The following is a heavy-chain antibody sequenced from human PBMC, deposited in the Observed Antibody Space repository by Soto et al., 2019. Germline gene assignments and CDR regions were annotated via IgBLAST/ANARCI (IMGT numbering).Heavy chain of an antibody. CDR1: GYTFTSYG. Sequence: QVQLVQSGAEVKKPGASVKVSCKASGYTFTSYGISWVRQAPGQGLEWMGWINAYNGNTNYAQKLQGRYTMTASTTTSKVYVVLGSVRSDETAVYYTARDRTVVFDYWGQGTLVTVSS. CDR2: INAYNGNT. D-gene: IGHD4-17*01. CDR3: ARDRTVVFDY. J-gene: IGHJ4*02. V-gene: IGHV1-18*01.